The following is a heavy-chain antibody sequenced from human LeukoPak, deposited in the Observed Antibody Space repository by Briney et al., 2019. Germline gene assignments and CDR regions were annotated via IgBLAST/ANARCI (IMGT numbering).Heavy chain of an antibody. J-gene: IGHJ4*02. D-gene: IGHD1-1*01. V-gene: IGHV1-2*02. Sequence: ASVKVSCKASGYTFTGYYMHWVRQAPGQGLEWMGWINPNSGGTNYAQKFQGRVTMTRDTSISTAYTELSRLRSDDTAVYYCARDGGLERRWSDYWGQGTLVTVSS. CDR2: INPNSGGT. CDR1: GYTFTGYY. CDR3: ARDGGLERRWSDY.